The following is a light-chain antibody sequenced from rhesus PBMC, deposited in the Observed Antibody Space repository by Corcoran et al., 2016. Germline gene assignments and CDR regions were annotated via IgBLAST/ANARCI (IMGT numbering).Light chain of an antibody. CDR1: QGISSW. Sequence: DIQMTQSPSSLSASVGDTVTITCRARQGISSWLAWYQQKPGKAPKLLIYKAYSLQSGGPSRFSGSGSGTAFTLTNSILQSEDFATYYCQPYSSRPFTFGPGTKLDIK. J-gene: IGKJ3*01. CDR3: QPYSSRPFT. CDR2: KAY. V-gene: IGKV1-22*01.